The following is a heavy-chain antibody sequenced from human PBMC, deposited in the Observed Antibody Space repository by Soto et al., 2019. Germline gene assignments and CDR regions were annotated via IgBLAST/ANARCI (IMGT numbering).Heavy chain of an antibody. Sequence: PGGSLRLSCAASGFTCSSYAMHWVRQAPGKGLEWVAVISYDGSNKYYADSVKGRFTISRDNSKNTLYLQMNNLRAEDTAVYYSAKGGYIIDYWGQGTLVTVS. D-gene: IGHD2-2*02. J-gene: IGHJ4*02. CDR2: ISYDGSNK. CDR3: AKGGYIIDY. CDR1: GFTCSSYA. V-gene: IGHV3-30-3*01.